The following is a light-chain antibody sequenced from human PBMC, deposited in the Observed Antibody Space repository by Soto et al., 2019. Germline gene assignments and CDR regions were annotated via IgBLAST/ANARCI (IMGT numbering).Light chain of an antibody. CDR1: QDIVGY. J-gene: IGKJ5*01. Sequence: DIQVTQSPSSVSASVGDRVTITCRASQDIVGYLAWYQHKPGRTPELLIHAASRLQRGVPSRFSGSGSGTDFTLTINGLQPEDFATYYCQQAYSFPITFGQGTRLEIK. V-gene: IGKV1D-12*01. CDR2: AAS. CDR3: QQAYSFPIT.